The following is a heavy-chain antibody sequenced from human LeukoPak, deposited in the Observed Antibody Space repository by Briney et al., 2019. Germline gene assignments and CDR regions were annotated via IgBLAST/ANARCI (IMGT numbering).Heavy chain of an antibody. D-gene: IGHD4-17*01. V-gene: IGHV4-59*11. J-gene: IGHJ4*02. CDR3: ARGDYGDYSFDY. CDR2: IYYSGST. CDR1: GGSISSHY. Sequence: TSETLSLTCTVSGGSISSHYWSWIRQPPGKGLEWIGYIYYSGSTNYNPSLKSRVTISVDTSKNQFSLKLSSVTVADTAVYYCARGDYGDYSFDYWGQGTLVTVSS.